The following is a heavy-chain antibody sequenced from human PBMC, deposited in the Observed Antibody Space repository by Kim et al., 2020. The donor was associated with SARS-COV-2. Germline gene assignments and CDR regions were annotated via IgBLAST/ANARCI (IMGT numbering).Heavy chain of an antibody. CDR3: GDLGAGY. J-gene: IGHJ4*02. CDR1: GFTFSDHY. D-gene: IGHD3-16*01. V-gene: IGHV3-72*01. Sequence: GGSLRLSCAASGFTFSDHYMDWVRQAPGKGLEWIGRIKNRAKGYTTDYAASVKGRITISREDSKNSVYLQMNSLQTEDTALHYCGDLGAGYWGQGTLVTV. CDR2: IKNRAKGYTT.